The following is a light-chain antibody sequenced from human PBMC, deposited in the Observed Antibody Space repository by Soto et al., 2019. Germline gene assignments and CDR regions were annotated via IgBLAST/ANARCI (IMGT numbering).Light chain of an antibody. V-gene: IGKV3-15*01. J-gene: IGKJ4*01. CDR3: QQYSTWPPLT. CDR1: QSVHSA. CDR2: DAS. Sequence: DIVMTQSPATLSVSPGEGATLSCRATQSVHSALAWYQQRPGQTHRLLIYDASTRATGIPDRFRGSGSGTEFTLTISSLQSEDFAIYYCQQYSTWPPLTFGGGTKVEI.